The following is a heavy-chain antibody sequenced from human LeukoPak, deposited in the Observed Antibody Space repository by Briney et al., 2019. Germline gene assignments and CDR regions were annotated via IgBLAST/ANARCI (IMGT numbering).Heavy chain of an antibody. D-gene: IGHD4-17*01. CDR3: AKDADYGDYVGTFDI. V-gene: IGHV3-30*18. J-gene: IGHJ3*02. CDR2: ISYDGSNK. CDR1: GFTFSSYG. Sequence: GGSLRLSCAASGFTFSSYGMHWVRQAPGKGLEWVAVISYDGSNKYYADSVKGRFTISRDNSKNTLYLQMNSLRAEDTAVYYCAKDADYGDYVGTFDIWGQGTMVTVSS.